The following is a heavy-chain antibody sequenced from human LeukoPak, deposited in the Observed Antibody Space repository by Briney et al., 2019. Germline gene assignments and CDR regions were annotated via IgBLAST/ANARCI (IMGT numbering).Heavy chain of an antibody. J-gene: IGHJ5*02. CDR3: ARGGDNTMVRGRWGNWFDP. Sequence: PSETLSLTCAVYGGSFSGYYWSWIRQPPGKGLEWIGEINHSGSTNYNPSLKSRVTISVDTSKKQFSLKLGSVTAADTAVYYCARGGDNTMVRGRWGNWFDPWGQGTLVTVSS. V-gene: IGHV4-34*01. CDR2: INHSGST. D-gene: IGHD3-10*01. CDR1: GGSFSGYY.